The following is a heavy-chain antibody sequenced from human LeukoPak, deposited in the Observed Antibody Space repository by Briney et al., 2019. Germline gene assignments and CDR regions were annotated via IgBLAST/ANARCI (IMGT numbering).Heavy chain of an antibody. CDR1: GYSISSGYY. CDR3: ARDPMNGSGND. CDR2: IYHSGST. Sequence: SGTLSLTCTVSGYSISSGYYWGWIRQPPGKGLEWIGSIYHSGSTYYNPSLKSRVTISVDTSKNQFSLKLSSVTAADTAVYYCARDPMNGSGNDWGQGTLVTVSS. D-gene: IGHD3-10*01. V-gene: IGHV4-38-2*02. J-gene: IGHJ4*02.